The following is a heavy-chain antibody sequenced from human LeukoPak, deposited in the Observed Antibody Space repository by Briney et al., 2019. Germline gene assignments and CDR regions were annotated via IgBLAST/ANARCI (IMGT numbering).Heavy chain of an antibody. D-gene: IGHD2-21*02. CDR3: ARDSASYCGGDCPPKYFQH. Sequence: SVKVSCKASGGTFSSYAISRVRQAPGQGLEWMGGIIPIFGTANYAQKFQGRVTITADESTSTAYMELSSLRSEDTAVYYCARDSASYCGGDCPPKYFQHWGQGTLVTVSS. V-gene: IGHV1-69*01. CDR2: IIPIFGTA. CDR1: GGTFSSYA. J-gene: IGHJ1*01.